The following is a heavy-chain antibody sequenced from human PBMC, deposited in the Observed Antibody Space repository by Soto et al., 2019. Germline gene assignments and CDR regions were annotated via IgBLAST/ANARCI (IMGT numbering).Heavy chain of an antibody. CDR1: GGSFSGYY. Sequence: QVQLQQWGAGLLKPSETLSLTCAVYGGSFSGYYWSWIRQPPGKGLEWIGEINHSGSTNYNPSLNSRVTISVDTSKNQFSLKLSSVTAADTAVYYCARGRYFDYWGQGTLVTVSS. CDR3: ARGRYFDY. J-gene: IGHJ4*02. V-gene: IGHV4-34*01. CDR2: INHSGST.